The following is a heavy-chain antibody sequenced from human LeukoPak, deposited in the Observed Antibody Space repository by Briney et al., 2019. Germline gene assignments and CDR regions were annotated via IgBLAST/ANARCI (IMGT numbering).Heavy chain of an antibody. V-gene: IGHV1-2*02. D-gene: IGHD3-22*01. Sequence: ASVKVSCKASGYTFTGYYMHWVRQAPGQGLEWMGWIDPNSGGTNYAQKFQGRVTMTRDTSISTAYMELSRLRSDDTAVYYCARAVPYYYDRSTYHGAFDIWGQGTMVTVSS. CDR2: IDPNSGGT. J-gene: IGHJ3*02. CDR1: GYTFTGYY. CDR3: ARAVPYYYDRSTYHGAFDI.